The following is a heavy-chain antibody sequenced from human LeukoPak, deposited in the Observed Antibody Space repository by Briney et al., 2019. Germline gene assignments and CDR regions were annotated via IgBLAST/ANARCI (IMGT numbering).Heavy chain of an antibody. Sequence: ASVKVSCKTSGYSLATYGFCWVRQAPGDGLAWMGWISANTGKTSYAQKFQDRVTMTTDTSPTTAYMEFRSLRLDDTAVYFCAEVAGDRMDYWGQGTLVTVSS. CDR3: AEVAGDRMDY. J-gene: IGHJ4*02. CDR1: GYSLATYG. V-gene: IGHV1-18*01. CDR2: ISANTGKT. D-gene: IGHD6-13*01.